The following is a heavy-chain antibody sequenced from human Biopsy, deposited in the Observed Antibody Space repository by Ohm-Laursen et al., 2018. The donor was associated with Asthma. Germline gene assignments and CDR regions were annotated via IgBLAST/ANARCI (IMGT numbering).Heavy chain of an antibody. CDR2: GGSYYDGGLK. CDR3: ARDVMEWYLPAFDF. Sequence: SLRLSCAASGFTFRSYAMHWVRQAPGEGLEWVAVGGSYYDGGLKYYADSVNGRFTVSRYDSKNTLYLQMNSLRPDDTAVYYCARDVMEWYLPAFDFWGQGTLVTVSS. J-gene: IGHJ4*02. CDR1: GFTFRSYA. D-gene: IGHD3-3*01. V-gene: IGHV3-30-3*01.